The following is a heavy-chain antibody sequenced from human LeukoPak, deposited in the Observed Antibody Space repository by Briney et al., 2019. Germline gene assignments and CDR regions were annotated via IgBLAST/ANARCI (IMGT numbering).Heavy chain of an antibody. CDR3: ARGLNYYYYGMDV. J-gene: IGHJ6*04. Sequence: SETLSLTCAVYGGSFSGYYWSWIRQPPGKGLEWIGEINHSGSTNYNPSLKSRVTISVDTSKNQFSLKLSSVTAADTAVYYCARGLNYYYYGMDVWGKGTTVTVSS. CDR1: GGSFSGYY. V-gene: IGHV4-34*01. CDR2: INHSGST.